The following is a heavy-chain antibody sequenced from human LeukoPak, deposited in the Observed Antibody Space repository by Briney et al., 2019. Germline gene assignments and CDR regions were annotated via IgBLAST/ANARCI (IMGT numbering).Heavy chain of an antibody. CDR3: ARDQAESSGLDY. Sequence: PGGSLRLSCAASGFTFSSYGMHWVRQAPGKGLEWVAVIWYDGSNKYYADSVKGRFTISRDNSKNTLYLQMNSLRAEDTAVYYCARDQAESSGLDYWGQGTLVTVSS. CDR1: GFTFSSYG. CDR2: IWYDGSNK. J-gene: IGHJ4*02. D-gene: IGHD6-6*01. V-gene: IGHV3-33*01.